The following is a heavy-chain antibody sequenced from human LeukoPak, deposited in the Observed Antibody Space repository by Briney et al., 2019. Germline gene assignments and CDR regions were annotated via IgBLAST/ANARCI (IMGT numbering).Heavy chain of an antibody. V-gene: IGHV4-59*01. CDR2: IYYSGST. CDR1: GGSISSYY. D-gene: IGHD3-10*01. Sequence: SETLSLTCTVSGGSISSYYWSWIRQPPGKGLEWIGYIYYSGSTNYNPSLKSRVTISVDTSKNQFSLKLSSVTAADTAVCYCAKSAGGYYYYYMDVWGKGTTVTVSS. J-gene: IGHJ6*03. CDR3: AKSAGGYYYYYMDV.